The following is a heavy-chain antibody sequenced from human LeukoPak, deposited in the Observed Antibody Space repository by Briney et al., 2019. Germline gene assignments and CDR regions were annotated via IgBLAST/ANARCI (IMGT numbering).Heavy chain of an antibody. CDR1: GYTFTSYG. V-gene: IGHV1-18*01. CDR3: AREPRLRYFDWLPPLYGMDV. Sequence: GASVTVSCKASGYTFTSYGISWVRQAPGQGLEWMGWISAYNGNTNYAQKLQGRVTMTTDTSTSTAYMELRSLRSDDTAVYYCAREPRLRYFDWLPPLYGMDVWGQGTTVTVSS. D-gene: IGHD3-9*01. J-gene: IGHJ6*02. CDR2: ISAYNGNT.